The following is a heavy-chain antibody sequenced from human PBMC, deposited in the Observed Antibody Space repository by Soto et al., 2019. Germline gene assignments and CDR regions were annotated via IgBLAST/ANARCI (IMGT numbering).Heavy chain of an antibody. J-gene: IGHJ4*02. CDR1: GYSVSSYW. CDR2: IYPGDSDT. CDR3: ARHNLYGNSQPDY. D-gene: IGHD4-17*01. Sequence: GESLKISCKGSGYSVSSYWSGWVRQMPGKGLEWMGIIYPGDSDTRYSPSFQGQVTISADKSISTAYLQWSSLKASDTAMYYCARHNLYGNSQPDYWGQGTLVTVSS. V-gene: IGHV5-51*01.